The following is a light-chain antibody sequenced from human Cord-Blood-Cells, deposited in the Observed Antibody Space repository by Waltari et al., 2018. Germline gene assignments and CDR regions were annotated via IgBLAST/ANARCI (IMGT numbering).Light chain of an antibody. V-gene: IGLV2-14*01. CDR3: SSYTSSSTYWV. CDR2: DVS. CDR1: SSDVGGYNY. Sequence: QSPLTHPASVSGSPGQSTTIPCTGTSSDVGGYNYVSCYQQHPGKAPKLMIYDVSNRPSGVSNRFSGSKSGNTASLTISGLQAEDEADYYCSSYTSSSTYWVFGGGTKLTVL. J-gene: IGLJ3*02.